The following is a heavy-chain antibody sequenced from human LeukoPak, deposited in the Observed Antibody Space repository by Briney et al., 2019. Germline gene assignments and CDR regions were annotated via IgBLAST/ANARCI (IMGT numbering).Heavy chain of an antibody. D-gene: IGHD6-19*01. CDR1: GFTFSSYG. CDR2: IWYDGSNK. CDR3: EREATWGQWYFDV. Sequence: GGSLRLSCAASGFTFSSYGMHWVRQAPDKGLERVAVIWYDGSNKYYADSVKGRFILSRDISKNTVFLQMNSLAVEDTAVYYCEREATWGQWYFDVWDQGTPVTVSS. V-gene: IGHV3-33*01. J-gene: IGHJ4*02.